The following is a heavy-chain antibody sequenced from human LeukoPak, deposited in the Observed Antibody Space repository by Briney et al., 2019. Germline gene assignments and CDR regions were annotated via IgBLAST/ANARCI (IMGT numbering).Heavy chain of an antibody. Sequence: PGGSLRLSCAASGFTFSSYWMNWARQAPGKGLEWVASINHNGNENYYVDSVKGRFTISRDNAKNSLYLQMSNLRAEDTAVYFCARGGGLVVWGQGATVTVSS. CDR3: ARGGGLVV. CDR1: GFTFSSYW. D-gene: IGHD3-16*01. CDR2: INHNGNEN. V-gene: IGHV3-7*03. J-gene: IGHJ6*02.